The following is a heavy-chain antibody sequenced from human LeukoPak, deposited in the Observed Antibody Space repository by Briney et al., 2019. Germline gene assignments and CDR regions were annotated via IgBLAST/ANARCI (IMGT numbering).Heavy chain of an antibody. CDR1: GGSISSYY. CDR2: ICYSGST. CDR3: ARHYYSSGSFEY. V-gene: IGHV4-59*08. D-gene: IGHD3-10*01. Sequence: SETLSLTCTVSGGSISSYYWSWIRQPPGKGLEWIGYICYSGSTNYNPSLKSRVTISVDTSKNQSSLKLSSVTAADTAVYYCARHYYSSGSFEYWGQGTLVTVSS. J-gene: IGHJ4*02.